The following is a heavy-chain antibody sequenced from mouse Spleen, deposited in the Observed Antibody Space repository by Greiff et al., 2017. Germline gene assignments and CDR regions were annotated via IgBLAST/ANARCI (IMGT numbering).Heavy chain of an antibody. Sequence: VQLQQPGAELVMPGTSVKLSCKASGYTFTSYWMHWVKQRTGQGLEWIGEIDPSDSYNNYNQKFKGKATLTVDKSSSTAYMQLSSLTSEDSAVYYCVRKSYYSYDVGYYGMDYWGQGTSVTVSS. D-gene: IGHD2-12*01. CDR1: GYTFTSYW. J-gene: IGHJ4*01. CDR3: VRKSYYSYDVGYYGMDY. V-gene: IGHV1-69*01. CDR2: IDPSDSYN.